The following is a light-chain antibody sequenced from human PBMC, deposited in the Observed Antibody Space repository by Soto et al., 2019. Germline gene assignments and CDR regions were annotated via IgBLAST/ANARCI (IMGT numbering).Light chain of an antibody. CDR3: SSFTISNTLPFV. CDR2: EVS. CDR1: PRDIGGYNF. V-gene: IGLV2-14*01. J-gene: IGLJ1*01. Sequence: QSVLPQPDSVSGSPGQSITISCTGTPRDIGGYNFVSWYQQYPGKAPRLIIFEVSSRPSGVSNRFSGSKSGNTASLTISELQPEDEADYHCSSFTISNTLPFVFGTGTKVAVL.